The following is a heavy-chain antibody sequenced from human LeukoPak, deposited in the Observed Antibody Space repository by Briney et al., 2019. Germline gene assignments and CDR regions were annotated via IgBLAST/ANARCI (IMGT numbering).Heavy chain of an antibody. CDR1: GFSLTAYS. CDR2: IGPGGDI. Sequence: GGSLRLSCAASGFSLTAYSMNWVRQAPGRGLEWISYIGPGGDIYYADSVTGRITVSRDTAKNSLYLQMNGLRVEDTAVYYCARRFDSWGQGTLVTVSS. J-gene: IGHJ4*02. V-gene: IGHV3-48*01. CDR3: ARRFDS.